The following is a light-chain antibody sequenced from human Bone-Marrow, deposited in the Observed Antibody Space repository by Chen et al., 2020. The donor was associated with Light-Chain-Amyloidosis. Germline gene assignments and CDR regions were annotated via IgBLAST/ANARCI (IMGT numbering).Light chain of an antibody. V-gene: IGLV3-25*03. Sequence: SYELTQPPSVSVSPAQTASITCSGDDLPTKYAYWYQQKPGKAPVLVIHRDTERPSGISERFSGSSSGTTATLTISGVQAEDEADYHCQSADSSGTYEVIFGGGTKLTVL. CDR1: DLPTKY. CDR2: RDT. J-gene: IGLJ2*01. CDR3: QSADSSGTYEVI.